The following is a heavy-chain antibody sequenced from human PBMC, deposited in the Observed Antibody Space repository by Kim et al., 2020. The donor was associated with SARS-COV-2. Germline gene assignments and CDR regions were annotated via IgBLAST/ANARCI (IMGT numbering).Heavy chain of an antibody. CDR2: ISTNGDDT. CDR1: GFTFSTYA. Sequence: GGSLRLSCAASGFTFSTYAMHWVRQAPGKGLEYVSAISTNGDDTYYANSVKGRFTISRDNSKNMLYLQMGSLRAEDMAVYYCARYSSCSCYDCWGRGTLVTVSS. CDR3: ARYSSCSCYDC. V-gene: IGHV3-64*01. J-gene: IGHJ4*02. D-gene: IGHD2-2*01.